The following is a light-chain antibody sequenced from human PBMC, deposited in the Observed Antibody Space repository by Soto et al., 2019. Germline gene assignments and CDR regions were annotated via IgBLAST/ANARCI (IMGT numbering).Light chain of an antibody. Sequence: DIVMTQSPDSLAVSLGERATINCKSSQSVLYSSNNKNYLAWYQQKPGQPPKLLISWASTREFEVPDRFSGSGSVTDFTLTISSLQAEDVAVYYCQQYYASPPRTFGQGTKVEIK. V-gene: IGKV4-1*01. CDR2: WAS. CDR3: QQYYASPPRT. J-gene: IGKJ1*01. CDR1: QSVLYSSNNKNY.